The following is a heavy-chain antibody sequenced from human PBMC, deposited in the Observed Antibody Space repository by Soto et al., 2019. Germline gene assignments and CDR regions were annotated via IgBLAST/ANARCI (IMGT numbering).Heavy chain of an antibody. J-gene: IGHJ6*02. D-gene: IGHD2-2*01. CDR1: GGSFSGYY. Sequence: SETLSVTCAVYGGSFSGYYWSWIRQPPGKGLEWIGEINHSGSTNYNPSLKSRVTISVDTPKNQFSLKLSSVTAADTAVYYCARGHRVPAAMKYYYYGMDVWGQGTTVTVCS. CDR3: ARGHRVPAAMKYYYYGMDV. CDR2: INHSGST. V-gene: IGHV4-34*01.